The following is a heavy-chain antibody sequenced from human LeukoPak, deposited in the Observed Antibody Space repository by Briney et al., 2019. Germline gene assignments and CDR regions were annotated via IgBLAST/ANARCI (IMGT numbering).Heavy chain of an antibody. V-gene: IGHV1-2*02. D-gene: IGHD2-2*01. CDR3: ATEHCTRTYCYEDYYHGMDV. CDR2: VNPNNGVK. CDR1: QDTLTGYY. Sequence: GASVRVSCKASQDTLTGYYIHWVRQAPGQGLEWMGWVNPNNGVKEYAQEFQGRVTMTRDTSLSTDYMELSRLRSDDTAVYRCATEHCTRTYCYEDYYHGMDVWGQGTTVTVSS. J-gene: IGHJ6*02.